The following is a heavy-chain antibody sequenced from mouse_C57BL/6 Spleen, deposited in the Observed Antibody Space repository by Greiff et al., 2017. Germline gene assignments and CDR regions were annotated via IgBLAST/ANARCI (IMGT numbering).Heavy chain of an antibody. CDR2: IRLKSDNYAT. Sequence: EVQGVESGGGLVQPGGSMKLSCVASGFTFSNYWMNWVRQSPEKGLEWVAQIRLKSDNYATHYAESVKGRFTISRDDSKSSVYLQMNNLRAEDTGIYYCTGGSNYDAMDYWGQGTSVTVSS. V-gene: IGHV6-3*01. CDR1: GFTFSNYW. J-gene: IGHJ4*01. D-gene: IGHD1-1*01. CDR3: TGGSNYDAMDY.